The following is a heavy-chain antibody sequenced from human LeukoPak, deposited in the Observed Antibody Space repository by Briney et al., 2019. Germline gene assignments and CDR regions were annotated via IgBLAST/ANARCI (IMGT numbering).Heavy chain of an antibody. CDR2: INSDGSST. CDR3: ARVTLSKYYDFWSGYEDWFDP. Sequence: PGGSLRLSCAASGFTFSSYWMHWVRQAPGKGLVWVSRINSDGSSTSYADSVKGRFTISRDNAKNTLYLQMNSLRAEDTAVYYCARVTLSKYYDFWSGYEDWFDPWGQGTLVTVSS. D-gene: IGHD3-3*01. CDR1: GFTFSSYW. V-gene: IGHV3-74*01. J-gene: IGHJ5*02.